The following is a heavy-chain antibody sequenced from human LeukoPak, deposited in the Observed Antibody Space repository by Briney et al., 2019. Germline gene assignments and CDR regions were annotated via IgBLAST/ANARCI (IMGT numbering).Heavy chain of an antibody. CDR1: GYTFTSYG. J-gene: IGHJ3*02. V-gene: IGHV1-18*01. CDR3: ARRGTTADHGYRNDSFGI. Sequence: ASVKVSCKASGYTFTSYGISWVRQAPGQGLEWMGWISAYNGNTNYAQKLQGRVTMTTDTSTSTAYMELRSLRSDDTAVYYCARRGTTADHGYRNDSFGIWGQGTMVPVPS. D-gene: IGHD4-17*01. CDR2: ISAYNGNT.